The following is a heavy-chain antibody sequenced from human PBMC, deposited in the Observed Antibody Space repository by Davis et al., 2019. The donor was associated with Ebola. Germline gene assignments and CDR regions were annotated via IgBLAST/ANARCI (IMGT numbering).Heavy chain of an antibody. CDR3: ARAGTTDGEDVDFDY. Sequence: MPSETLSLTCTVSGYSISSGYYWGWIRQPPGKGLEWIGSIYHGGSTFYNPSLKSRVTISVDTSKNQFSLSLSSVTAADTAVYYCARAGTTDGEDVDFDYWGQGTLVAVSA. CDR2: IYHGGST. J-gene: IGHJ4*02. V-gene: IGHV4-38-2*02. CDR1: GYSISSGYY. D-gene: IGHD1-14*01.